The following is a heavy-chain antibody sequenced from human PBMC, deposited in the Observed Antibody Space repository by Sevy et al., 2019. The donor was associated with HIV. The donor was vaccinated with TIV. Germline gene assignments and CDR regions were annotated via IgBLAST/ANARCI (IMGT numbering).Heavy chain of an antibody. Sequence: GGSLRLSCAASGFTFSTYGMHWVRQAPGKGLEWVAFIRYDGSNKYYPDSVKGRFTNSRDNSKNTLYLQMNSLRPEDTAVYYCAKDPDRSSSWYDYWGQGTLVTVSS. CDR1: GFTFSTYG. J-gene: IGHJ4*02. V-gene: IGHV3-30*02. CDR3: AKDPDRSSSWYDY. CDR2: IRYDGSNK. D-gene: IGHD6-13*01.